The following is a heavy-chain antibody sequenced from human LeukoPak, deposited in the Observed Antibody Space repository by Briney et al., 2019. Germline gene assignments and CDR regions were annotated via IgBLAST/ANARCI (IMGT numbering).Heavy chain of an antibody. V-gene: IGHV1-18*01. CDR1: GYTFTSYG. J-gene: IGHJ4*02. CDR3: ARDARIAVSYYFDY. D-gene: IGHD6-19*01. Sequence: ASVKVSCKPSGYTFTSYGISWVRQAPGQGLEWMGWISAYNGNTNYAQKLQGRVTMTTDTSTSTAYMELRSLRSDDTAVYYCARDARIAVSYYFDYWGQGTLVTVSS. CDR2: ISAYNGNT.